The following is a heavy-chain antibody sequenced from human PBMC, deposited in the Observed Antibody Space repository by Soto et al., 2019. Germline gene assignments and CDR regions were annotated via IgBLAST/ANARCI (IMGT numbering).Heavy chain of an antibody. CDR2: ISGSTTST. CDR1: GFTFSNYA. D-gene: IGHD2-15*01. J-gene: IGHJ4*02. V-gene: IGHV3-23*01. CDR3: AKDVARDIVAMMFAD. Sequence: PGGSLSLSCAASGFTFSNYAMSWVRQAPGKGLGWVSTISGSTTSTFYADSVKGRFTISRDNSKNTLYLQMNSLRAEDTALYYCAKDVARDIVAMMFADWGQGALVTVSS.